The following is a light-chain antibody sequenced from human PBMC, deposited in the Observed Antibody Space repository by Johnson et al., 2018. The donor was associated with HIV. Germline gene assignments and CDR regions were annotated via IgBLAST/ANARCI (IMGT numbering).Light chain of an antibody. CDR3: GRWDDSLSTYV. CDR1: SSNIGNNY. CDR2: DNS. J-gene: IGLJ1*01. Sequence: QSVLTQPPSVSAAPGQKVTISCSGSSSNIGNNYVSWYQQVTGTAPKLLIYDNSKRPSGIPDRFSGSTSGTSATLVITGLQTGDEADYYCGRWDDSLSTYVFGTGTKVTVL. V-gene: IGLV1-51*01.